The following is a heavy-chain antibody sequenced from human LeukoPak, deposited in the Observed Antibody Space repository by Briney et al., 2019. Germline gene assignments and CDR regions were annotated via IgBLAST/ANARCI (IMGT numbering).Heavy chain of an antibody. V-gene: IGHV1-69*13. J-gene: IGHJ6*02. CDR3: ARVGSGWPSHGMDV. CDR2: IIPIFGTA. Sequence: SVKVSCKASGGTFSSYATSWVRQAPGQGLEWMGGIIPIFGTANYAQKFQGRVTITADESTSTAYMELSSLRSEDTAVYYCARVGSGWPSHGMDVWGQGTTVTVSS. CDR1: GGTFSSYA. D-gene: IGHD6-19*01.